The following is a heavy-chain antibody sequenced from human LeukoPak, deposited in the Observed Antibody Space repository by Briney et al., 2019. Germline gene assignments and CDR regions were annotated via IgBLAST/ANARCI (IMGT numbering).Heavy chain of an antibody. V-gene: IGHV1-8*01. Sequence: GASVKVSCKASGYTFTSYGINWVRQATGQGLEWMGWMNPNSGNTGYAQKLQGRVTMTRNTSTSTAYMELSSLRSEDTAVYYCARSFRGVGALKYYLDYWGQGTLVTVSS. CDR3: ARSFRGVGALKYYLDY. CDR2: MNPNSGNT. J-gene: IGHJ4*02. D-gene: IGHD3-10*01. CDR1: GYTFTSYG.